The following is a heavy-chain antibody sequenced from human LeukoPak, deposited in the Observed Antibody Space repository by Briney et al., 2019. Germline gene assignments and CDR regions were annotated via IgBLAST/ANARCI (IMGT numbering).Heavy chain of an antibody. D-gene: IGHD1-1*01. CDR3: ARVNINNWHSCDY. CDR1: GGSISSSNW. V-gene: IGHV4-4*02. J-gene: IGHJ4*02. CDR2: IYHSGST. Sequence: SETLSLTCAVSGGSISSSNWWSWVRQPPGKGLEWIGEIYHSGSTNYNPSLKSRVTISVDKSKNQVSLKLSSVTAADTAVYYCARVNINNWHSCDYWGQGTLVTVSS.